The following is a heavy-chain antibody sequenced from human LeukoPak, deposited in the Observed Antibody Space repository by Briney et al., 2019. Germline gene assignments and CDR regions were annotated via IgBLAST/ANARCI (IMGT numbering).Heavy chain of an antibody. D-gene: IGHD6-19*01. CDR2: IYSGGNT. V-gene: IGHV3-66*01. J-gene: IGHJ4*02. Sequence: GSLRLSCAASGFTFSSNYMTWVRQTPGKGLEWVSVIYSGGNTYYEDSVKDRFTISRDNSKNTLYLQMNSLRAEDTAVYYCARARVAVAGIDYWGQGTLVTVSS. CDR3: ARARVAVAGIDY. CDR1: GFTFSSNY.